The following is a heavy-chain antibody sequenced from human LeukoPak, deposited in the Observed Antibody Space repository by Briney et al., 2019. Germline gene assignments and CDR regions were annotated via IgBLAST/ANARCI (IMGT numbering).Heavy chain of an antibody. V-gene: IGHV3-30-3*01. J-gene: IGHJ1*01. D-gene: IGHD4/OR15-4a*01. Sequence: GRSLRLSCAASGFTFSSYAMHWVRQAPGKGLEWVAVISYDGSNKYYADSVKGRFTISGDNSKNTLYLQMNSLRAEDTAVYYCARVRSVLAAYFQHWGQGTLVTVSS. CDR1: GFTFSSYA. CDR3: ARVRSVLAAYFQH. CDR2: ISYDGSNK.